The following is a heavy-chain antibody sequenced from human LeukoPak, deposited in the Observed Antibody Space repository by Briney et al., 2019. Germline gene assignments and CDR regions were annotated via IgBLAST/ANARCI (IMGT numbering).Heavy chain of an antibody. CDR2: IWYDGSNK. J-gene: IGHJ4*02. CDR3: AGSVVVPAAPIDY. V-gene: IGHV3-33*01. D-gene: IGHD2-2*01. Sequence: PGGSLRLSCATSGFTFSSYGMHWVRQAPGKGLEWVAVIWYDGSNKYYADSVKGRFTISRDNSKNTLYLQMNSLRAEDTAVYCCAGSVVVPAAPIDYWGQGTLVTVSS. CDR1: GFTFSSYG.